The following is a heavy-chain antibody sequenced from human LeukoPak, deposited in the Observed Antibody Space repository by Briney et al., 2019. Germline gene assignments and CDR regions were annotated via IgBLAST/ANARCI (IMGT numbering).Heavy chain of an antibody. CDR1: GGSISSGRYY. Sequence: SQTLSLTCTVSGGSISSGRYYWSWIRQPAGKGLEWIGRIYTSGSTNHNPSLKSRVTISVDTSKNQFSLKLSSVTAADTALYYCARDSLLPSAMGYYYMDVWGKGTTVTVSS. CDR3: ARDSLLPSAMGYYYMDV. CDR2: IYTSGST. D-gene: IGHD2-2*01. J-gene: IGHJ6*03. V-gene: IGHV4-61*02.